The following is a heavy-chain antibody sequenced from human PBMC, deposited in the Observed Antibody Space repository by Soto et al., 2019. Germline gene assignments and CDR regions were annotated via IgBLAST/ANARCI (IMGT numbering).Heavy chain of an antibody. J-gene: IGHJ4*02. Sequence: LMTLSVSRDVSVKTMIGGDDWGWIRQSPGKGLEWIGSIYYGGTTYYNPSLRSLLAISIDTSKNQFSLRLSSVTAADTALYYCARGWYYFDFWGQGTLVTVS. V-gene: IGHV4-38-2*01. D-gene: IGHD2-15*01. CDR2: IYYGGTT. CDR3: ARGWYYFDF. CDR1: VKTMIGGDD.